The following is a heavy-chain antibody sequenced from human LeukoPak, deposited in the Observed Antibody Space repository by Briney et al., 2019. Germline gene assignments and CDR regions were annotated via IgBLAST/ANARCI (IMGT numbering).Heavy chain of an antibody. CDR3: ARGGRGSAAVVAPRSFDI. Sequence: GGSLRLSCVASGFTFSSYAMHWVRQAPGKGLEWVAVIPYDGRNKYYADSVKGRFTISRDNTRNTLYLQMNSLRAEDSALYYCARGGRGSAAVVAPRSFDIWGQGTMVTVSS. CDR1: GFTFSSYA. J-gene: IGHJ3*02. D-gene: IGHD3-22*01. CDR2: IPYDGRNK. V-gene: IGHV3-30*04.